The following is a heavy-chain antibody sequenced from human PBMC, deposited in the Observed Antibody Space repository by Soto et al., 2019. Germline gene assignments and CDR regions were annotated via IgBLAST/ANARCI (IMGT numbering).Heavy chain of an antibody. D-gene: IGHD2-2*01. CDR1: GGSFSGYY. Sequence: LSLTCAVYGGSFSGYYWSWIRQPPGKGLEWIGEINHSGSTNYNPSLKSRVTISVDTSKNQFSLKLSSVTAADTAVYYCARGVPAAMLRYYYYGMDVWGQGTTVTVSS. CDR2: INHSGST. CDR3: ARGVPAAMLRYYYYGMDV. J-gene: IGHJ6*02. V-gene: IGHV4-34*01.